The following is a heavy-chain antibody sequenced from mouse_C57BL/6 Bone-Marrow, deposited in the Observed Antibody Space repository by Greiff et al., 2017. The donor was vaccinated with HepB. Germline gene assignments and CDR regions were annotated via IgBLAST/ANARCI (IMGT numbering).Heavy chain of an antibody. V-gene: IGHV5-12*01. D-gene: IGHD3-2*02. CDR2: ISNGGGST. CDR3: ARGTAQATYAMDY. Sequence: EVKVVESGGGLVQPGGSLKLSCAASGFTFSDYYMYWVRQTPEKRLEWVAYISNGGGSTYYPDTVKGRFTISRDNAKNTLYLQMSRLKSEDTAMYYCARGTAQATYAMDYWGQGTSVTVSS. J-gene: IGHJ4*01. CDR1: GFTFSDYY.